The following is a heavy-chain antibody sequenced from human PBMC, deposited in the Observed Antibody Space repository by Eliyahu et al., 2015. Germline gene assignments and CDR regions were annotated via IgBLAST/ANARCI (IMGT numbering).Heavy chain of an antibody. CDR3: AKDPTYYEIWSGSYTGAFDY. J-gene: IGHJ4*02. Sequence: QVHLVESGGDVVQPGRSLXLSCAASGYTFXXYXAXXVRQAPGKGLEWVAVISYDGNNKGYADSVKGRFTISRDNAKNTLYLQMNSLRAEDTAVYYCAKDPTYYEIWSGSYTGAFDYWGQGTHVTVSS. CDR2: ISYDGNNK. V-gene: IGHV3-30*18. D-gene: IGHD3-3*01. CDR1: GYTFXXYX.